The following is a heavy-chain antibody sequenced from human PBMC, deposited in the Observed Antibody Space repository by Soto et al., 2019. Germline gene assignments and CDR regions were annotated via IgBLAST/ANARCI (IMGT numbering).Heavy chain of an antibody. V-gene: IGHV1-69*01. J-gene: IGHJ4*02. CDR2: IIPIFGTA. D-gene: IGHD1-26*01. CDR3: ARDFNPYSGSVDPGDY. Sequence: QVQLVQSGAEVKKPGSSVKVSCKASGGTFSSYAISWVRQAPGQGLEWMEGIIPIFGTANYAQKFQGRVTITADESTSTAYMELSSLRSEDTAVYYCARDFNPYSGSVDPGDYWGQGTLVTVSS. CDR1: GGTFSSYA.